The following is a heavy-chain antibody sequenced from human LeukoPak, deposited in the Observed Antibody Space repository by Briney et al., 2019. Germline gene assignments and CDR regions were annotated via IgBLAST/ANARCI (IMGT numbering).Heavy chain of an antibody. Sequence: GGSLRLSCAASGFTFSSYAMSWVRQAPGKRLEWVSAISGSGGSTYYADSVKGRFTISRDNSKNTLYLQMNSLRAEDTAVYYCAKDEVSSGWYVWFDPWGQGTLVTVSS. CDR2: ISGSGGST. CDR3: AKDEVSSGWYVWFDP. CDR1: GFTFSSYA. J-gene: IGHJ5*02. D-gene: IGHD6-19*01. V-gene: IGHV3-23*01.